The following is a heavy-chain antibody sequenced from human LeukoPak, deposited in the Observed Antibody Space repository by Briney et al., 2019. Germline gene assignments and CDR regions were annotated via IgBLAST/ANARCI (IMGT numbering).Heavy chain of an antibody. Sequence: PGGSLRLSCAASGFTVFSNYMSWVRQAPGKGLEWVSVIYSGGSTYYADSVKGRFTISRDNAKNSLYLQMDSLRVEDTAVYYCARDYSSSSGLDYWGQGSLVTVSA. CDR3: ARDYSSSSGLDY. J-gene: IGHJ4*02. CDR1: GFTVFSNY. D-gene: IGHD6-6*01. V-gene: IGHV3-66*01. CDR2: IYSGGST.